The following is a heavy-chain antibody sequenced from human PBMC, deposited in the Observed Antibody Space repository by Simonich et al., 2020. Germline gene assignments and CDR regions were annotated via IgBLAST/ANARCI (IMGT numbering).Heavy chain of an antibody. D-gene: IGHD1-1*01. CDR3: ARSTTGTTAFDI. CDR1: GYTFTSYG. Sequence: QVQLVQSGAEVKKPGASVKVSCKASGYTFTSYGISWVRQAPGQGLEWMGWITPNNGTSNDYQKLPCRVTMTTDTSTSTAYMELRSLRSDDTAVYYCARSTTGTTAFDIWGQGTMVTVSS. J-gene: IGHJ3*02. V-gene: IGHV1-18*01. CDR2: ITPNNGTS.